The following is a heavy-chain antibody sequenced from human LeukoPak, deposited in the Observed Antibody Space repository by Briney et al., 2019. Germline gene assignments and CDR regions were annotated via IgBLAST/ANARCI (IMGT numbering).Heavy chain of an antibody. CDR3: ARDLNFKRQSSSGY. Sequence: GAPVKVSCKASGYTFTSYGISWVRQAPGQGLEWMGRINPNSGGTNYAQKFQGRVTMTRDTSISTAYMELSRLRSDDTAVYYCARDLNFKRQSSSGYWGQGTLVTVSS. CDR2: INPNSGGT. V-gene: IGHV1-2*06. J-gene: IGHJ4*02. CDR1: GYTFTSYG. D-gene: IGHD6-13*01.